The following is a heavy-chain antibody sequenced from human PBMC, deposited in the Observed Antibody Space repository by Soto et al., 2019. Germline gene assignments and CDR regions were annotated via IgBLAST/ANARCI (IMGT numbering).Heavy chain of an antibody. Sequence: GEYLKLSCVVSGFTFSMYLMHWVRQVPGQSPFWVSRISDDGTTTNYADSVRGRFTDSRENCKNSVYLQIKNVKPVDMAIYYCARCARADLGVTVAHWGQGT. V-gene: IGHV3-74*01. CDR2: ISDDGTTT. D-gene: IGHD4-17*01. CDR3: ARCARADLGVTVAH. J-gene: IGHJ4*02. CDR1: GFTFSMYL.